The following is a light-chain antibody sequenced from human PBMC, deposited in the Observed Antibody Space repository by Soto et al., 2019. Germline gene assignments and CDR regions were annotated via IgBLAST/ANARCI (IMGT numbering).Light chain of an antibody. CDR2: EVS. J-gene: IGLJ2*01. CDR1: SSDVGGYNY. Sequence: QSALTQPASVSGSPGQSITISCTGTSSDVGGYNYVCWYQQHPGKAPKLMIYEVSNRPSEVSNRFSGSKSGNTASLTISGLQAEDEGNYYCSSYTSGSTLVVFGGGTKLTVL. V-gene: IGLV2-14*01. CDR3: SSYTSGSTLVV.